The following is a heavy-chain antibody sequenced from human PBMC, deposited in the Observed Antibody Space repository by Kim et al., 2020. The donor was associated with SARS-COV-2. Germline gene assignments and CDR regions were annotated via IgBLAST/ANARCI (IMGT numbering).Heavy chain of an antibody. CDR1: GFTFSSYG. CDR2: IWYDGSNK. Sequence: GGSLRLSCAASGFTFSSYGMHWVRQAPGKGLEWVAVIWYDGSNKYYADSVKGRFTISRDNSKNTLYLQMNSLRAEDTAVYYCATGLYDSSGYWYGYYYYYGMDVWGQGTTVTVSS. D-gene: IGHD3-22*01. CDR3: ATGLYDSSGYWYGYYYYYGMDV. V-gene: IGHV3-33*01. J-gene: IGHJ6*02.